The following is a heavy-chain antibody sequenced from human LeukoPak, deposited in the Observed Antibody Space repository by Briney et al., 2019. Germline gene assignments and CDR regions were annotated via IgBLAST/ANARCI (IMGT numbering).Heavy chain of an antibody. CDR3: ARNGWGPGAFDI. J-gene: IGHJ3*02. D-gene: IGHD6-19*01. Sequence: ASVKVSCKASGYTFTSYAMHWVRQAPGQRLEWMGWINAGNGNTKYSQKFQGRVTITRDTSASTAYMELSSLRSEDTAVYYCARNGWGPGAFDIWGQGTMVTVSS. CDR1: GYTFTSYA. V-gene: IGHV1-3*01. CDR2: INAGNGNT.